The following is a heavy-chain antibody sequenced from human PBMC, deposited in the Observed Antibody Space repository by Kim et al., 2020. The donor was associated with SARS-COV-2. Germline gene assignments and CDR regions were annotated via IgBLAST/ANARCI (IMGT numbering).Heavy chain of an antibody. CDR1: GYSFTSYW. J-gene: IGHJ6*02. CDR3: ARQQNYYDSSGYNYYYGMDV. V-gene: IGHV5-51*01. D-gene: IGHD3-22*01. CDR2: IYPGDSDT. Sequence: GESLKISCKGSGYSFTSYWICWVRQMPGKGLEWMGIIYPGDSDTRYSPSFQGQVTISADKSISTAYLQWSSLKASDTAMYYCARQQNYYDSSGYNYYYGMDVWGQGTTVTVSS.